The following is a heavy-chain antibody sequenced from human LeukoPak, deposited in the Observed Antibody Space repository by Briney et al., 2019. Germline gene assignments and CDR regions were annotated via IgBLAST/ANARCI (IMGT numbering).Heavy chain of an antibody. CDR3: ASKGAGYCRSTNCQGAFDI. V-gene: IGHV1-2*02. CDR2: INPNSGGT. Sequence: GASVKVSCKASGYTFSDYYMHWVRQAPGQGLEWMGWINPNSGGTSYAQKFQDRITMTRDTSISTAYMELSRLRSDDTAVYYCASKGAGYCRSTNCQGAFDIWGQGTMVSVSS. J-gene: IGHJ3*02. CDR1: GYTFSDYY. D-gene: IGHD2-2*01.